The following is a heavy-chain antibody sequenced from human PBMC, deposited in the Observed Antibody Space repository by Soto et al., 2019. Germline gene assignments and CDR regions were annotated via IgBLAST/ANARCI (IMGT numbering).Heavy chain of an antibody. CDR1: GFTFNNYG. V-gene: IGHV3-30*18. CDR3: AKVDEGGLQYAYYAMDV. D-gene: IGHD2-15*01. J-gene: IGHJ6*02. Sequence: YFVDSGFTFNNYGMHWVRQAPGKGLDWLAVISYDVSNKYYADSVKGLFTIYRDNSKNTLYLQMTSLRTEDTAVYYCAKVDEGGLQYAYYAMDVWGQGTTVTVSS. CDR2: ISYDVSNK.